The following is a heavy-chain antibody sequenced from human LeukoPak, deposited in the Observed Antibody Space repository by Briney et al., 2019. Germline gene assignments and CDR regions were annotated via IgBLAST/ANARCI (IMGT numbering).Heavy chain of an antibody. V-gene: IGHV3-23*01. CDR1: GFTFSSYA. D-gene: IGHD2-15*01. J-gene: IGHJ4*02. CDR3: AKGGGSSCYSPSDY. CDR2: ISGSGTDT. Sequence: GGSLRLSCGGSGFTFSSYAKSWVRQAPGKGLEWVSAISGSGTDTFYANSVKGRFTISRDNPKNTLYLQMNSLRAEDTAVYYCAKGGGSSCYSPSDYWGQGTLVTVSS.